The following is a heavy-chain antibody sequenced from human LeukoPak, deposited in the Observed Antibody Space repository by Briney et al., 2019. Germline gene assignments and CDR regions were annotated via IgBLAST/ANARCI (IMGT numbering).Heavy chain of an antibody. Sequence: GGSLRLSCAASGFTFGSYGMHWVRQAPGKGLEWVAVISHDGSNKYYADSVKGRFTISRDNSKNTLYLQMNSLRAEDTAVYYCANTGPSAAINYYNYYGMDVWGQGTTVTVSS. V-gene: IGHV3-30*18. CDR2: ISHDGSNK. D-gene: IGHD2-2*01. CDR1: GFTFGSYG. J-gene: IGHJ6*02. CDR3: ANTGPSAAINYYNYYGMDV.